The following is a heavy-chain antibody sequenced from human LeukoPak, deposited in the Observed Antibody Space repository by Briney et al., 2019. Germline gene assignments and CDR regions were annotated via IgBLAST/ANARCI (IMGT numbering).Heavy chain of an antibody. CDR3: AGSIVVVTTTSGWYFDL. D-gene: IGHD3-22*01. CDR2: IYSGGST. V-gene: IGHV3-66*01. J-gene: IGHJ2*01. Sequence: GGSLRLSCAASGFTVSSNYMSWVRQAPGKGLEWVPVIYSGGSTYYADSVKGRFTISSDNSKNTLYLQMNSLIAEDTAVYYCAGSIVVVTTTSGWYFDLWGRGTLVTVSS. CDR1: GFTVSSNY.